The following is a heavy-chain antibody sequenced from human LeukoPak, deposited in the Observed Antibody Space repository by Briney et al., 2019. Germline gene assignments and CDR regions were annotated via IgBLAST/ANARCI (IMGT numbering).Heavy chain of an antibody. D-gene: IGHD3-10*01. CDR3: ASQITMVRGVIVPYYYGMDV. V-gene: IGHV1-69*06. CDR2: IIPIFGTA. CDR1: GGTFSSYA. Sequence: SVKVSCKASGGTFSSYAISWVRQAPGQGLEWMGGIIPIFGTANYAQKFQGRVTITADKSTSTAYMELSSLRSEDTAVYYCASQITMVRGVIVPYYYGMDVWGKGTTVTVSS. J-gene: IGHJ6*04.